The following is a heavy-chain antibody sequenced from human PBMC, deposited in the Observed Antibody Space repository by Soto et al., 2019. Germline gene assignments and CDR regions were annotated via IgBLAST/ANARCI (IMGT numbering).Heavy chain of an antibody. Sequence: PGVSLRLSCAASGFTFSTYAMTWVRQAPGKGLEWVSAISGSGSGTNYADSVKRRSTTSRDNSKNIPYLQMNSLSAEETAVYCSAKDKPDPTCFDYWGPGTLVTVSS. CDR3: AKDKPDPTCFDY. CDR2: ISGSGSGT. V-gene: IGHV3-23*01. CDR1: GFTFSTYA. J-gene: IGHJ4*02.